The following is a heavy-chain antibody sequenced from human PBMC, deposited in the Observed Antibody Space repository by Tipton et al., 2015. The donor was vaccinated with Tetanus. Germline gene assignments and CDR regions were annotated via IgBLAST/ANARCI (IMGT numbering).Heavy chain of an antibody. D-gene: IGHD6-13*01. CDR1: GGSISSSSYY. CDR2: IYYSGSA. CDR3: ARAGGGSWGNFDY. J-gene: IGHJ4*02. Sequence: GLVKPSETLSLTCTVSGGSISSSSYYWGWIRQPPGKRLEWIGSIYYSGSAYHNPSLKSRVTISVDTSKNQFSLKLSSVTAADTAVYYCARAGGGSWGNFDYWGQGTLVTVSS. V-gene: IGHV4-39*07.